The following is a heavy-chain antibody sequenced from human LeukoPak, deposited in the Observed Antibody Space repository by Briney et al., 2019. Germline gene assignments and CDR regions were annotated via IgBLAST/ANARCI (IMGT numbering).Heavy chain of an antibody. CDR2: IWYDGSNK. J-gene: IGHJ5*02. V-gene: IGHV3-33*01. CDR1: GFTFSSYG. Sequence: PGGSLRLSCAASGFTFSSYGMHWVRQAPGKGLEWVAVIWYDGSNKYYADSVKGRFTISRDNSKNTLYLQMNSLRAEDTAVYYCARDRRYCSSTSCFNWFDPWGQGTLVTVSS. CDR3: ARDRRYCSSTSCFNWFDP. D-gene: IGHD2-2*01.